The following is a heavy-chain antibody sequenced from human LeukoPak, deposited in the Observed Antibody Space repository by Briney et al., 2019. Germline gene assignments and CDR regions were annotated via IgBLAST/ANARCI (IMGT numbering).Heavy chain of an antibody. CDR3: ARRGSSYGPSDY. J-gene: IGHJ4*02. V-gene: IGHV3-23*01. Sequence: XGISGSGGSTYYADSVKGRFTISRDNSKNTLYLQMNSLRAEDTAVYYCARRGSSYGPSDYWGQGTLVTVSS. D-gene: IGHD5-18*01. CDR2: ISGSGGST.